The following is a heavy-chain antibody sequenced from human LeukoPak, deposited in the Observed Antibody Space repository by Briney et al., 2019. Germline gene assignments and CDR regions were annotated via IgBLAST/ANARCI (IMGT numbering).Heavy chain of an antibody. CDR3: ARVTTTYYDILTGYPTGGYFDY. V-gene: IGHV4-59*01. D-gene: IGHD3-9*01. CDR2: IYYSGST. CDR1: GGSISSYY. J-gene: IGHJ4*01. Sequence: PSETLSLTCTVSGGSISSYYWSWIRQPPGKGLEWIGYIYYSGSTNYNPSLKSRVTISVDTSKNQFSLKLSSVTAADTAVYYCARVTTTYYDILTGYPTGGYFDYWGQEPWSPSPQ.